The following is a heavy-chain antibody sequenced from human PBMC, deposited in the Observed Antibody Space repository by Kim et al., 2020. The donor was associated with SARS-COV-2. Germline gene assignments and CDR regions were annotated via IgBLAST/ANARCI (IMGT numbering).Heavy chain of an antibody. CDR3: ARDLGGDYDY. V-gene: IGHV4-4*02. Sequence: STNYTPSLKSRVTISVDKSKNQFSLKLSSVTAADTAVYYCARDLGGDYDYWGQGTLVTVSS. CDR2: ST. J-gene: IGHJ4*02. D-gene: IGHD2-21*01.